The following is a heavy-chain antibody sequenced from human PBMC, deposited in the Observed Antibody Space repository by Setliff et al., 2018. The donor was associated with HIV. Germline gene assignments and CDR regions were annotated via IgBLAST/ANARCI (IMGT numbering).Heavy chain of an antibody. CDR2: INPNRGGT. CDR1: GYSFTDYY. Sequence: ASVKVSCKASGYSFTDYYMHWVRQAPGQGLEWMGWINPNRGGTNYAQKFQGRVTMTRDTSITSAYMELSRVRSDETAVYYCARAQGLGDEGGKFLMREYFNHWGQGTLVTVSS. V-gene: IGHV1-2*02. J-gene: IGHJ1*01. CDR3: ARAQGLGDEGGKFLMREYFNH. D-gene: IGHD3-16*01.